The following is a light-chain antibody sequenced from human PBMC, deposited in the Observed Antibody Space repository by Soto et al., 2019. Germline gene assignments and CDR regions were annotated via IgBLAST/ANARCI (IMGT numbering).Light chain of an antibody. CDR2: DVS. CDR3: SSYTSSSTFWV. CDR1: SSDDGGYNY. V-gene: IGLV2-14*01. Sequence: QSVLTQPASVSGSPGQSITISCTGTSSDDGGYNYVSWYQQHPGKAPKLMIYDVSNRPSGVSNRFSGSKSGNTASLTISGLQAEDEADYYCSSYTSSSTFWVFGGGTKLTVL. J-gene: IGLJ3*02.